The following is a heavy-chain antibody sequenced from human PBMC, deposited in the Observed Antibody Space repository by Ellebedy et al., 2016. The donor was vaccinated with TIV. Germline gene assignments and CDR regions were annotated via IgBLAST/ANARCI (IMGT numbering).Heavy chain of an antibody. CDR1: GYTITSYY. Sequence: ASVKVSCXASGYTITSYYIHWVRQAPGKGLEWMGGIDPEDGKTIYAQKFQGRVTMTEDTFTDTAYLELSSLRSEDSAVYYCGTGDWTFLGMDVWGPGTTVTVSS. CDR3: GTGDWTFLGMDV. J-gene: IGHJ6*02. CDR2: IDPEDGKT. V-gene: IGHV1-24*01. D-gene: IGHD2-21*02.